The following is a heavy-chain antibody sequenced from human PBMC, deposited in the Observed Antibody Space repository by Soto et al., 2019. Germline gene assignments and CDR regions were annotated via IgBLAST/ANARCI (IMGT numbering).Heavy chain of an antibody. CDR2: TYYRSKWYN. Sequence: SQTLSLTCAISGDSVSSNSAAWNWIRQSPSRGLEWLGRTYYRSKWYNDYAVSVKSRITINPDTSKNQFSLQLNSVTPEDTAVFFCARDSYSSRKDPGSIFPFDPWGKEPRVTVSS. D-gene: IGHD6-13*01. J-gene: IGHJ5*02. V-gene: IGHV6-1*01. CDR1: GDSVSSNSAA. CDR3: ARDSYSSRKDPGSIFPFDP.